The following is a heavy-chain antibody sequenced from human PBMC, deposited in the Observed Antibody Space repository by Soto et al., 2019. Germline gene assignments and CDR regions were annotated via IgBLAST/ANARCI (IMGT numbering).Heavy chain of an antibody. J-gene: IGHJ5*02. D-gene: IGHD3-22*01. CDR2: IYHSGST. Sequence: SETLSLTCAVSGGSISSSNWWSWVRQPPGKGLEWIGEIYHSGSTNYNPSLKSRVTISVDKSKNQFSLKLSSVTAADTAVYYCAREARYYYDSSGYRSYNWFDPWGQGTLVTVSS. CDR1: GGSISSSNW. V-gene: IGHV4-4*02. CDR3: AREARYYYDSSGYRSYNWFDP.